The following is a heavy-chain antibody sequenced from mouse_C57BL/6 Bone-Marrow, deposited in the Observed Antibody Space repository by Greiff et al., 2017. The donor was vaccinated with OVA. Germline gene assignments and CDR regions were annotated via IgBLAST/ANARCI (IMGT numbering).Heavy chain of an antibody. CDR1: GYTFTDPT. Sequence: VQLQPSAAELVKPGASVKISCKVSGYTFTDPTIHWMKQRPEQGLEWLGYIYPRDGSTKYNEKFKGKATLTADKSSSTAYMQLNSLTSEDSAVYFCARWGLVVYCGQGTTLTVSS. D-gene: IGHD3-3*01. CDR3: ARWGLVVY. J-gene: IGHJ2*01. V-gene: IGHV1-78*01. CDR2: IYPRDGST.